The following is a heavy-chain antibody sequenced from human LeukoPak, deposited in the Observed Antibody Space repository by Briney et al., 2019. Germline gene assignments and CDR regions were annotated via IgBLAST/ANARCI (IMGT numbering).Heavy chain of an antibody. Sequence: GASVKVSCKASGYTFISYYMHWVRQAPGQGLEWMGIINPSGGSTSYAQKFQGRVTMTRDMSTSTVYMELSSLRSEDTAVYYCARATLPRNWFDPWGQGTLVTVSS. CDR1: GYTFISYY. CDR2: INPSGGST. D-gene: IGHD2-2*01. V-gene: IGHV1-46*01. CDR3: ARATLPRNWFDP. J-gene: IGHJ5*02.